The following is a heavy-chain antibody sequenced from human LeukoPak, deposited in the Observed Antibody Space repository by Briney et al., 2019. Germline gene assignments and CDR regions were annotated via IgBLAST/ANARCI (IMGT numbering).Heavy chain of an antibody. CDR3: ASDHCGGDCSPDREKLDY. J-gene: IGHJ4*02. V-gene: IGHV3-7*03. CDR2: IKQDGSEK. D-gene: IGHD2-21*02. Sequence: QTGGSLRLSCAASGFTFSSYWMSWVRQAPGKGLEWVANIKQDGSEKYYVDSVKGRFTISRDNAKNSLYLQVNSLRAEDTAVYYCASDHCGGDCSPDREKLDYWGQGTLVTVSS. CDR1: GFTFSSYW.